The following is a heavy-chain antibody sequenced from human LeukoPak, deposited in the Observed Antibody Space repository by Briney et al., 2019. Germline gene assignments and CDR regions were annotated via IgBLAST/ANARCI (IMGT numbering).Heavy chain of an antibody. CDR3: VRGGTYWTVS. CDR1: GFVFSASY. CDR2: IKPDGSEK. J-gene: IGHJ5*01. Sequence: GGSLRLSCAASGFVFSASYMSWVRKAPGKGLEWVATIKPDGSEKYHVDSVSGRFTISRDNTNGSLFLQMNSLGVDDTAVYYCVRGGTYWTVSWGQGTLVNVS. V-gene: IGHV3-7*01.